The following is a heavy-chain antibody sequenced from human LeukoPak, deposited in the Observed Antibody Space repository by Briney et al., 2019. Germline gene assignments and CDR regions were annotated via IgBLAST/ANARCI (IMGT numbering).Heavy chain of an antibody. V-gene: IGHV3-21*01. CDR2: ISSSSSYI. D-gene: IGHD6-13*01. CDR3: WPSSSWSF. Sequence: PGGSLRLSCAASGFTFSSYSMNSVRQAPGKGLEWVSSISSSSSYIYYADSVKGRLTISRDNAKNSLYLQMNSLRAEDTAVYYCWPSSSWSFWGQGTLVTVSS. CDR1: GFTFSSYS. J-gene: IGHJ4*02.